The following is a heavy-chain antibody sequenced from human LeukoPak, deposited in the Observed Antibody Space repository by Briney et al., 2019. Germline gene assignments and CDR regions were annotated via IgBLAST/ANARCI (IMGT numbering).Heavy chain of an antibody. CDR3: ARDKGTTAGWYFDY. V-gene: IGHV3-20*04. CDR1: GFTFDDYG. D-gene: IGHD1-1*01. CDR2: INWNGGST. J-gene: IGHJ4*02. Sequence: GGSLRLSCAASGFTFDDYGMSWVRQAPGKGLGWVSGINWNGGSTGYADSVKGRFTISRDNAKNSLYLQMNSLRAEDTALYYCARDKGTTAGWYFDYWGQGTLVTVPS.